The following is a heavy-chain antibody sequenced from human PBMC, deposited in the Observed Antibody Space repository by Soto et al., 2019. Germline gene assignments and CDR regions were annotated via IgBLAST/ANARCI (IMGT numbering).Heavy chain of an antibody. Sequence: SETLSLTCNVSGGSISNYYCTWVRQSPEKGLEWIGYMYYNGNINYNPSLKSRVTISIDTSKNQFSLTLKSVTAADTAVYYCASGGNWFDPWGQGVLVTVSS. CDR2: MYYNGNI. CDR1: GGSISNYY. J-gene: IGHJ5*02. D-gene: IGHD3-16*01. V-gene: IGHV4-59*01. CDR3: ASGGNWFDP.